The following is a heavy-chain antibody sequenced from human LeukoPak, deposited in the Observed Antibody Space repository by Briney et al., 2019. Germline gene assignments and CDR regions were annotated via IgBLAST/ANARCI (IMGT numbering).Heavy chain of an antibody. Sequence: PGGSLRLSCAASGFTFSSYAMSWVRQAPGKGLEWVSAISGSGGSTYYADSVKGRFTISRDNSKNTLYLQMNSLRAEDTAVYYCAKNTQKSWYSSSWYGNWFDPWGQGTLVTVSS. CDR3: AKNTQKSWYSSSWYGNWFDP. D-gene: IGHD6-13*01. V-gene: IGHV3-23*01. J-gene: IGHJ5*02. CDR1: GFTFSSYA. CDR2: ISGSGGST.